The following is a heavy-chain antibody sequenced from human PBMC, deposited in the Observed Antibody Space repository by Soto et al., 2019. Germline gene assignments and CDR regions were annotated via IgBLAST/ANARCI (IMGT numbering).Heavy chain of an antibody. CDR1: GFTFKESA. CDR3: AKGRGSGWAWYFDN. D-gene: IGHD6-19*01. V-gene: IGHV3-23*01. CDR2: ISDTGAST. Sequence: EVRLLEAGGGLKQPGGSLRLSCAASGFTFKESAMNWVRQAPGKGLAWVASISDTGASTWYAESVRGRLSISRDNSKNTLYLQMNSLRGEDTAVYYCAKGRGSGWAWYFDNWGQGTLVTVSS. J-gene: IGHJ4*02.